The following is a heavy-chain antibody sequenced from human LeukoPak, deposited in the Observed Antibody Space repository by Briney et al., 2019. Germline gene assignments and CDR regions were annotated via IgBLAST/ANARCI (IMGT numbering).Heavy chain of an antibody. Sequence: SETLSLTCTVSGYSISSGYYWGWIRQPPGKGLEWIGSGSTYYNPSLKSRVTISVDTSKNQFSLKLSSVTAADTAVYYCAAYYYGSGTYYFDYWGQGTLVTVSS. CDR3: AAYYYGSGTYYFDY. J-gene: IGHJ4*02. V-gene: IGHV4-38-2*02. D-gene: IGHD3-10*01. CDR2: SGST. CDR1: GYSISSGYY.